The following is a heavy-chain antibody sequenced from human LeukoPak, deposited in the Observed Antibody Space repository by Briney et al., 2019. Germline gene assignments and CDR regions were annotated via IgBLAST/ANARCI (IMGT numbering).Heavy chain of an antibody. CDR2: IYYSGST. Sequence: SETLSLTCTVSGGSISSYYWSWIRQPPGKGLEWIGYIYYSGSTNYNPSLKSRVTISVDTSKNQFSLKLRSVTAADSAVYYCARRSPYSTGWSSYFDYWGQGALVTVSS. CDR1: GGSISSYY. J-gene: IGHJ4*02. D-gene: IGHD6-19*01. CDR3: ARRSPYSTGWSSYFDY. V-gene: IGHV4-59*12.